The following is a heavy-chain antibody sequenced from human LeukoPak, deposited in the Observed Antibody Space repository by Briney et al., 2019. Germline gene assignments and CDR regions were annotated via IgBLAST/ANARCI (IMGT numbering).Heavy chain of an antibody. CDR2: IYYSGST. V-gene: IGHV4-59*08. D-gene: IGHD6-19*01. J-gene: IGHJ5*01. CDR3: ARHKSSGWFDY. CDR1: GGSISSYY. Sequence: KPSETLSLTCTVSGGSISSYYWSWIRQPPGKGPEWIGYIYYSGSTNYNPSLKSRVTISVDTSKNQFSLKLSSVTAADTAVYYCARHKSSGWFDYWGQGTLVTVSS.